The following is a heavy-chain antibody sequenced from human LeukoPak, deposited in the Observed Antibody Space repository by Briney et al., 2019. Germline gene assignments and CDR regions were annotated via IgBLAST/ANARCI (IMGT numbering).Heavy chain of an antibody. CDR3: ASLGSGSSPIIDFDY. V-gene: IGHV1-46*01. CDR2: IDPSGGGT. CDR1: GYTFTSYY. Sequence: ASVKVSCTASGYTFTSYYMHWVRQAPGQGLEWMGIIDPSGGGTSYAQKFQGRVTMTRDTSTSTAYMELSSLRSEDTAVYYCASLGSGSSPIIDFDYWGQGTLVTVSS. D-gene: IGHD3-10*01. J-gene: IGHJ4*02.